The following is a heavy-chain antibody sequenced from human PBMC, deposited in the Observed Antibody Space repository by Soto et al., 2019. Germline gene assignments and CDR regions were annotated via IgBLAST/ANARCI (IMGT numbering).Heavy chain of an antibody. V-gene: IGHV3-33*01. J-gene: IGHJ3*02. CDR2: IYYDGSNE. D-gene: IGHD2-15*01. Sequence: QVQLVESGGGVVQPGRSLRLSCAASEFTFSNFGMHWVRQAPGKGLEWVAVIYYDGSNEYYADSVKGRFTISRDNSKNTLYLQMNSLRAEDTAVYYCARVDVVVAADAFDIWGQGTMVTDSS. CDR3: ARVDVVVAADAFDI. CDR1: EFTFSNFG.